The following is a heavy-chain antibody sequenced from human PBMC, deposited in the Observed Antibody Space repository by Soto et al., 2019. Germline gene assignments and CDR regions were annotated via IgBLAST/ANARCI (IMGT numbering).Heavy chain of an antibody. V-gene: IGHV4-39*01. Sequence: PSETLSLTCTVSGGSISSSSYYWGWIRQPPGKGLEWIGSIYYSGSTYYNPSLKSRVTISVDTSKNQFSLKLSSVTAADTAVYYCARYPITGTVYLAFDYWGQGTLVTVSS. CDR3: ARYPITGTVYLAFDY. CDR1: GGSISSSSYY. J-gene: IGHJ4*02. CDR2: IYYSGST. D-gene: IGHD1-7*01.